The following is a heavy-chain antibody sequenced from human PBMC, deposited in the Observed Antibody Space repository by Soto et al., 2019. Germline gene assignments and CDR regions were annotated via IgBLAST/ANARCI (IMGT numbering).Heavy chain of an antibody. CDR2: IYYSWST. Sequence: QVQLQESGPGLVKPSQTLSLTCTVSGGSISSGGYYWSWIRQHPGKGLEWIGYIYYSWSTYYNPSLKSRVTISVDTSKNQFSLKLSSVTAADTAVYYCARDRLDHGRLLLYGMDVWGQGTTVTVSS. J-gene: IGHJ6*02. CDR1: GGSISSGGYY. D-gene: IGHD4-17*01. V-gene: IGHV4-31*03. CDR3: ARDRLDHGRLLLYGMDV.